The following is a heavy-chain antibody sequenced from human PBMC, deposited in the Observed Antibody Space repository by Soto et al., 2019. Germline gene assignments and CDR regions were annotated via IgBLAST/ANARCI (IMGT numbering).Heavy chain of an antibody. CDR1: GGTFSSYA. V-gene: IGHV1-69*13. J-gene: IGHJ2*01. Sequence: SVKVSCKASGGTFSSYAISWVRQAPGQGLEWMGGIIPIFGTANYAQKFQGRATITADESTSTAYMELSSLRSEDTAVYYCARDLNYYDSSGNPGWYFDLWGRGTLVTVSS. CDR3: ARDLNYYDSSGNPGWYFDL. D-gene: IGHD3-22*01. CDR2: IIPIFGTA.